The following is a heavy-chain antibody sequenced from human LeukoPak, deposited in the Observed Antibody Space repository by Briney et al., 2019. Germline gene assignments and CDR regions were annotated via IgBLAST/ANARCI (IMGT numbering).Heavy chain of an antibody. CDR1: GFSVSDTY. J-gene: IGHJ6*03. CDR2: INSGGTT. V-gene: IGHV3-53*01. CDR3: ARVVTGYYSFYYYYYHMDV. D-gene: IGHD3-22*01. Sequence: GGSLRLSCAASGFSVSDTYMNWVRQAPGRGLEWVSVINSGGTTYYADSVKGRFAISRDTSNNTVSLQMNSLRAEDTAVYYCARVVTGYYSFYYYYYHMDVWGKGTTVTVSS.